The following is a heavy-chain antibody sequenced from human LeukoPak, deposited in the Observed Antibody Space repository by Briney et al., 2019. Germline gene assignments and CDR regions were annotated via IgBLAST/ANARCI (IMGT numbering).Heavy chain of an antibody. CDR2: IIPIFGTA. V-gene: IGHV1-69*13. J-gene: IGHJ4*02. D-gene: IGHD6-13*01. Sequence: GASVKVSCKASGGTFSSYAIRWVRQAPGQGLEWMGGIIPIFGTANYAQKFQGRVTITADESTSTAYMELSSLRSEDTAVYYCASLAAAAYYFDYWGQGTLVTVSS. CDR3: ASLAAAAYYFDY. CDR1: GGTFSSYA.